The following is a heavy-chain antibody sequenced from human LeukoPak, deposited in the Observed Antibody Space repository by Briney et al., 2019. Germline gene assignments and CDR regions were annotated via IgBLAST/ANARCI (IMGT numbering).Heavy chain of an antibody. J-gene: IGHJ4*02. CDR1: GYTFTSFH. CDR2: INTGDDHT. D-gene: IGHD2-8*01. V-gene: IGHV1-3*04. Sequence: ASVKVSCKASGYTFTSFHVHWVRQAPGQGLEWMGWINTGDDHTRYSPKFQGRVTVAMDTSATTAYMELNSLTSEDTAVYYCARKSTNAGGGFDYWGQGTLVAVSS. CDR3: ARKSTNAGGGFDY.